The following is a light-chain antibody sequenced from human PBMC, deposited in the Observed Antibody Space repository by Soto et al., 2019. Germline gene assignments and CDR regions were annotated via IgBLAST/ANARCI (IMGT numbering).Light chain of an antibody. Sequence: QSALTQPRSVSGSPGQSVTISCTGTSSDFGGYNYVSWYQHHPGKAPKLMIYDVSERPSGVPDRFSGSKSGNTASLTISGLQAEDEADYYCCSYAGTFYVFETGTKLTDL. V-gene: IGLV2-11*01. CDR3: CSYAGTFYV. J-gene: IGLJ1*01. CDR1: SSDFGGYNY. CDR2: DVS.